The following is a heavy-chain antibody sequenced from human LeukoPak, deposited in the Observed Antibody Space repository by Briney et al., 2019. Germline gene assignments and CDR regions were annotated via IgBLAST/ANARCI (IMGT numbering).Heavy chain of an antibody. CDR2: ISYDGSNK. J-gene: IGHJ4*02. CDR3: AKRGRRYSSSWYVDY. CDR1: GFTFSSYG. D-gene: IGHD6-13*01. V-gene: IGHV3-30*18. Sequence: GRSLRLSCAASGFTFSSYGMHWVRQAPGKGLEWVAVISYDGSNKYYADSVKGRFTISRDNSKNTLYLQMNSLRAEDTAVYYCAKRGRRYSSSWYVDYWGQGTLVTVSS.